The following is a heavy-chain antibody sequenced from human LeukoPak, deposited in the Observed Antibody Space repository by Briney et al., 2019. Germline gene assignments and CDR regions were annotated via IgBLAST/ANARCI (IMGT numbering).Heavy chain of an antibody. V-gene: IGHV3-30*18. J-gene: IGHJ4*02. CDR3: AKDRGYSHGFDY. Sequence: GGSLRLSCAASGFTFSSYGMHWVRQAPGKGLEWVAAISYDGRNKEYVDSVKGRFTISRDNSKNTLYLQMNSLRAEDTAVYNCAKDRGYSHGFDYWGQGTLVTVS. D-gene: IGHD5-18*01. CDR2: ISYDGRNK. CDR1: GFTFSSYG.